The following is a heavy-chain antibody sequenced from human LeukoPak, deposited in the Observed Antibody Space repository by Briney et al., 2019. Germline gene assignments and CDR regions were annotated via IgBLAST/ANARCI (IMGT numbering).Heavy chain of an antibody. Sequence: MPSQTLSLTCTVSGGSISSGDYYWSWIRQPPGKGLEWIGYIYYSGSTYYNPSLKSRVTISVDTSKNQFSLKLSSVTAADTAVYYCARDRFGFGEESGYFDYWGQGTLVTVSS. V-gene: IGHV4-30-4*01. CDR3: ARDRFGFGEESGYFDY. J-gene: IGHJ4*02. CDR2: IYYSGST. D-gene: IGHD3-10*01. CDR1: GGSISSGDYY.